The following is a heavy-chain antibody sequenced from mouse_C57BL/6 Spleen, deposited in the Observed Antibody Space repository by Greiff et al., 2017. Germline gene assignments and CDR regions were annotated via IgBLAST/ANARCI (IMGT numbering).Heavy chain of an antibody. D-gene: IGHD2-4*01. CDR2: INPSSGYT. V-gene: IGHV1-7*01. Sequence: VQLQQSGAELAKPGASVKLSCKASGYTFTSYWMHWVKQRPGQGLEWIGYINPSSGYTKYNQKFKDKATLTADKSSSTAYMQLSSLTYEDSAVYYCARSRYDYDEGAWFAYWGQGTLVTVSA. CDR3: ARSRYDYDEGAWFAY. J-gene: IGHJ3*01. CDR1: GYTFTSYW.